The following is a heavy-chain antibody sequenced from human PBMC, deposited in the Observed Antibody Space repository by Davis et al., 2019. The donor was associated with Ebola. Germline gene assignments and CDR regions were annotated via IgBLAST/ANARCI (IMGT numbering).Heavy chain of an antibody. Sequence: ASVKVSCKASGYTFTSYYMHWVRQAPGQGLEWMGIINPSGGSTSYAQKFQGRVTMTRDTSTSTVYMELSSLRSEDTAVYYCARRDGSSGWYNYYGMDVWGQGTTVTVSS. V-gene: IGHV1-46*01. J-gene: IGHJ6*02. CDR1: GYTFTSYY. D-gene: IGHD6-19*01. CDR2: INPSGGST. CDR3: ARRDGSSGWYNYYGMDV.